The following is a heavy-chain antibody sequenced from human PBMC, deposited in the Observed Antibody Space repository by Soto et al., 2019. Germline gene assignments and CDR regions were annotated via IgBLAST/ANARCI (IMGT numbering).Heavy chain of an antibody. V-gene: IGHV1-18*01. Sequence: GASVKVSCKASGYTFTSYGISWVRQAPGQGLEWMGWVSAYNGNTNYAQKLQGRVTMTTDTSTSTAYMELRSLRSDDTAVYYCASCLVSSSSTYYYYGMDVWGQGTTVPVSS. J-gene: IGHJ6*02. CDR3: ASCLVSSSSTYYYYGMDV. CDR2: VSAYNGNT. CDR1: GYTFTSYG. D-gene: IGHD6-6*01.